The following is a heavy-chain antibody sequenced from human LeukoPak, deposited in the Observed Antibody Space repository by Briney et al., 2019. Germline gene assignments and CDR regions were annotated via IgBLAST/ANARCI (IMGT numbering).Heavy chain of an antibody. CDR1: GFTFSVAW. CDR3: TTIRRSYDSSGYDY. Sequence: GGSLRLSCAASGFTFSVAWMTWVRQAPGEGLEWLGRIKSNSDGGTTDYAAPVKGRFTISRDDSKNTLYLQMSSLKTEDTAVYYCTTIRRSYDSSGYDYWGQGTLVTVSA. CDR2: IKSNSDGGTT. V-gene: IGHV3-15*01. J-gene: IGHJ4*02. D-gene: IGHD3-22*01.